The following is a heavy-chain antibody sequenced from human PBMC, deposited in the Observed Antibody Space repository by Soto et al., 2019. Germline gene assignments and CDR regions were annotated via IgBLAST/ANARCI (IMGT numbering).Heavy chain of an antibody. CDR1: GGSISTYY. D-gene: IGHD6-19*01. J-gene: IGHJ6*02. Sequence: PSETLSLTCTVSGGSISTYYWSWIRQPPGKGLEWIGYIYYSGSTSYNPSLKSRVTISVDTSKNQFSLKLRSVTAADTAVYYCASDRSSGWGQGYGMDVWGQGATVTVSS. CDR2: IYYSGST. CDR3: ASDRSSGWGQGYGMDV. V-gene: IGHV4-59*01.